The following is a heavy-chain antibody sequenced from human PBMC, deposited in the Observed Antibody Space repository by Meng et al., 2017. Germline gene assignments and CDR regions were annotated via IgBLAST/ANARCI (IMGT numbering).Heavy chain of an antibody. CDR2: ISSSGSTI. CDR3: ARFLLGRRRVVDYFDY. J-gene: IGHJ4*02. Sequence: GESLKIYWAASGFTFSSYEMNWVRQAPGKGLEGVSYISSSGSTIYYADSVKGRFTISRDNAKNSLYLQMNSLRAEDTAVYYCARFLLGRRRVVDYFDYWGQGTLVTVSS. V-gene: IGHV3-48*03. D-gene: IGHD2-15*01. CDR1: GFTFSSYE.